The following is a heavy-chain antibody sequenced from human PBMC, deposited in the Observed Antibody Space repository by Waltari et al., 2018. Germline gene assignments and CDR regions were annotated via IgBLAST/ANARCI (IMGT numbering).Heavy chain of an antibody. D-gene: IGHD6-6*01. V-gene: IGHV4-31*03. Sequence: QVQLQESGPGLVKPSQTLSLTCTVSGGSISSGGYYWSWIRQHPGKGLAWNGYIYYSGSTYYNPSLKSRVTISVDTSKNQFSLKLSSVTAADTAVYYCARSVAGDAFDIWGQGTMVTVSS. J-gene: IGHJ3*02. CDR1: GGSISSGGYY. CDR3: ARSVAGDAFDI. CDR2: IYYSGST.